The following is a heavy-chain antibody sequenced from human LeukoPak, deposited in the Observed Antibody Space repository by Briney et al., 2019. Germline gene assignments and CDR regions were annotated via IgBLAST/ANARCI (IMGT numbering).Heavy chain of an antibody. Sequence: APVKVSCRASGYTFTGYYMHWVRQAPGQGLEWMGRINPNSGGTNYAQRFQGRVTMTRDTSISTAYMELSRLRSDDTAVYYCARDPLYDSSGYKYYYYYMDVWGKGTTVTVSS. CDR1: GYTFTGYY. CDR2: INPNSGGT. J-gene: IGHJ6*03. CDR3: ARDPLYDSSGYKYYYYYMDV. D-gene: IGHD3-22*01. V-gene: IGHV1-2*06.